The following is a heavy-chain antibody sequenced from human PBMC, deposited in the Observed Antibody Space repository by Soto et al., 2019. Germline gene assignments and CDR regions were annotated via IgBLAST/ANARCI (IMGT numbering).Heavy chain of an antibody. Sequence: GGSLRLSCVVSGFTFSDFGMHWVRQSPGEGLAWVASISKDGLDRYYSESVKGRFTISRDDSKNTVFLQMNSLKVEDTAAYFCTSPREGQWLVFDHWGQRTLVTVSS. D-gene: IGHD6-19*01. V-gene: IGHV3-30*19. J-gene: IGHJ4*02. CDR2: ISKDGLDR. CDR1: GFTFSDFG. CDR3: TSPREGQWLVFDH.